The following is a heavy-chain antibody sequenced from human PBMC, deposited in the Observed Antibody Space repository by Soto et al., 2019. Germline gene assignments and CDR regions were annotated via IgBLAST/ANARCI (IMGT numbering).Heavy chain of an antibody. Sequence: PGGSLRLSCAASGFTFSSYWMHWVRQAPGKGLVWVSRINSDGSSTSYADSVKGRFTISRDNAKNTLYLQMNSLRAEDTAVYYCARGIQLWKTGGYYYYYGMDVWGQGTTVTVSS. CDR3: ARGIQLWKTGGYYYYYGMDV. CDR2: INSDGSST. D-gene: IGHD5-18*01. CDR1: GFTFSSYW. J-gene: IGHJ6*02. V-gene: IGHV3-74*01.